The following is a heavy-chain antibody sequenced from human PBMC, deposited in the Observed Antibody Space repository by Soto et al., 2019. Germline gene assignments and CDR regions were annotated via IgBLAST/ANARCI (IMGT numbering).Heavy chain of an antibody. CDR1: GGYINSHY. D-gene: IGHD3-16*01. CDR2: IYYNGNT. CDR3: ARSTWGYAFDI. V-gene: IGHV4-59*08. J-gene: IGHJ3*02. Sequence: QVPLQESGPGLVKPSETLSLTCTVSGGYINSHYWTWIRQPPGKGLEWIGYIYYNGNTDYNPSLKSRVTILTDKSKSYFSLRLTSLTAADTAVYYCARSTWGYAFDIWGQGAVVTVSS.